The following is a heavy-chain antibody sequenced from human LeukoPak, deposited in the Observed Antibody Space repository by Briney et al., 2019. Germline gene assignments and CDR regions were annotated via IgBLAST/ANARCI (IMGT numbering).Heavy chain of an antibody. CDR3: ARIHGEWEPLDY. CDR1: GFSLSTSGMC. Sequence: SGPTLVNPTQTLTLTCTSSGFSLSTSGMCVSWIRQPPGKALEWLARIDWDDDKYYSTSLKTRLTISKDTSKNQVVLTMTNMDPVDTATYYCARIHGEWEPLDYWGQGTLVTVSS. D-gene: IGHD1-26*01. J-gene: IGHJ4*02. CDR2: IDWDDDK. V-gene: IGHV2-70*11.